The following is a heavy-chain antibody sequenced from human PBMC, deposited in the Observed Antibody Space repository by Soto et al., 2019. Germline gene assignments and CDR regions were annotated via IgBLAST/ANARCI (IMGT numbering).Heavy chain of an antibody. Sequence: SETLSLTCTVSGGSISSYYWSWIRQPPGKGLEWIGYIYYSGSTNYNPSLKSRVTISVDTSKNQFSLKLSSVTAADTAVYYCAGGFEYSSGWHSGGHAFDIWGQGTMVTVSS. D-gene: IGHD6-19*01. CDR1: GGSISSYY. V-gene: IGHV4-59*01. CDR3: AGGFEYSSGWHSGGHAFDI. J-gene: IGHJ3*02. CDR2: IYYSGST.